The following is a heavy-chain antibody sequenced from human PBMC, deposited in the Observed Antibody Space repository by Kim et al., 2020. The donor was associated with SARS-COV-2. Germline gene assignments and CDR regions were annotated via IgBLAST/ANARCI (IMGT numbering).Heavy chain of an antibody. CDR3: ATSRLPPDVATTNWFDP. V-gene: IGHV4-39*01. J-gene: IGHJ5*02. CDR1: GGSISSSSYY. D-gene: IGHD5-12*01. CDR2: IYYSGST. Sequence: SETLSLTCTVSGGSISSSSYYWGWIRQPPGKGLEWIGSIYYSGSTYYNPSLKSRVTISVDTSKNQFSLKLSSVTAADTAVYYCATSRLPPDVATTNWFDPWGQGTLVTVSS.